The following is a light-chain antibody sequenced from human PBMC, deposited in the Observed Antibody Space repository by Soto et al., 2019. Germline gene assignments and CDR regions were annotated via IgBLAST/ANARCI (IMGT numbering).Light chain of an antibody. CDR2: KAS. CDR1: QTISSW. CDR3: QQLTMYPSP. Sequence: DNQVPPTPSTLPASVGDRVTITCRASQTISSWLAWYQQKPGKAPKLLIYKASTLKSGVPSRFSGSGSGTDFTLTISCLQPEDFTTYYCQQLTMYPSPSGGGTKVDI. J-gene: IGKJ4*01. V-gene: IGKV1-5*03.